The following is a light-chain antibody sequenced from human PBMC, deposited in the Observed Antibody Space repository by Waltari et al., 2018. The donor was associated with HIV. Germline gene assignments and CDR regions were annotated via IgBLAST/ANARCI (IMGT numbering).Light chain of an antibody. CDR3: QTWGTGIQDVV. CDR1: SGHSHYA. Sequence: QLVLTQSPSPSDSLGASLKLTCPPSSGHSHYATAGYKHQPQKGPRFLIKINSDGTHNTGDGFPDLFAGSSSGSERYLATSSLQSEDEADYCCQTWGTGIQDVVFGGGTKLTVL. CDR2: INSDGTH. V-gene: IGLV4-69*01. J-gene: IGLJ2*01.